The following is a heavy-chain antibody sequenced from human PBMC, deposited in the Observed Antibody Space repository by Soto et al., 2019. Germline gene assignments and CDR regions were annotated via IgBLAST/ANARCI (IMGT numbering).Heavy chain of an antibody. J-gene: IGHJ4*02. CDR1: GGTFSPYT. Sequence: QVHLVQSGAEVKKPGSSVKVSCKASGGTFSPYTINWVRQAPGQGLEWMGRIIPFLGVTNHAQKFQDRVTITADKSTSTAYLEFRSLRSEETAVSYCTRDWDSSVSTLEFGVHWGQGTLVTVSS. D-gene: IGHD3-10*01. CDR3: TRDWDSSVSTLEFGVH. V-gene: IGHV1-69*08. CDR2: IIPFLGVT.